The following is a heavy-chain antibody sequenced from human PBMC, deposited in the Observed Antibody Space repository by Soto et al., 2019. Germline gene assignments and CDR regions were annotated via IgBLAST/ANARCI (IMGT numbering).Heavy chain of an antibody. D-gene: IGHD3-10*01. Sequence: SETLSLTCAIYAENAESFTIHYWSWIRQSPGKGLEWIGEINHSGVTNYNPSLKSRVTVSIDTSNNQFSLRLNSVTAADTAVFYCASRMGSGRYYFDYWGQGTPVTVSS. V-gene: IGHV4-34*01. CDR3: ASRMGSGRYYFDY. J-gene: IGHJ4*02. CDR2: INHSGVT. CDR1: AENAESFTIHY.